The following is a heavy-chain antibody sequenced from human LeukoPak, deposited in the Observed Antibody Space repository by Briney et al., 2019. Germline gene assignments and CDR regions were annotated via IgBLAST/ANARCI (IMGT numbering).Heavy chain of an antibody. CDR3: ARARNNKKLGPFDY. V-gene: IGHV3-30-3*01. CDR1: GFTFSSYA. Sequence: GGPLRLSCAASGFTFSSYAMHWVRQAPGKGLEWVAVISYDGSNKYYADSVKGRFTISRDNSKNTLYLQMNSLRAEDTAVYYCARARNNKKLGPFDYWGQGTLVTVSS. CDR2: ISYDGSNK. D-gene: IGHD7-27*01. J-gene: IGHJ4*02.